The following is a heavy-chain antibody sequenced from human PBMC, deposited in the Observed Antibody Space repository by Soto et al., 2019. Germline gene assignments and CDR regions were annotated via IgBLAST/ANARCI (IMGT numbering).Heavy chain of an antibody. Sequence: PGGSLRLSCAASGFTFSSYSMNWVRQAPGKGLEWVSYITSSSSTKYHADSVRGRFTISRDNAENSLYLQLNSLRDEDTAVYFCGRVGGGGGPYGSGSSAYWGQGTLVTVPP. J-gene: IGHJ4*02. CDR1: GFTFSSYS. V-gene: IGHV3-48*02. CDR2: ITSSSSTK. CDR3: GRVGGGGGPYGSGSSAY. D-gene: IGHD3-10*01.